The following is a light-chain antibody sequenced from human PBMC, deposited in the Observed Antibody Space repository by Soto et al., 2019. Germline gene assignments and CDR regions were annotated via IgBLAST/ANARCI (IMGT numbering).Light chain of an antibody. CDR3: QQYQSLPFT. Sequence: DIQMTQSPSSLSASVGDRVTITCQASQDISDYLNWYHQKPGKAPKFLIYDASYLETGVPSRFSGSGSGKDFTFTISSLQPEEIGTYYCQQYQSLPFTFGPGTTVDIK. J-gene: IGKJ3*01. V-gene: IGKV1-33*01. CDR1: QDISDY. CDR2: DAS.